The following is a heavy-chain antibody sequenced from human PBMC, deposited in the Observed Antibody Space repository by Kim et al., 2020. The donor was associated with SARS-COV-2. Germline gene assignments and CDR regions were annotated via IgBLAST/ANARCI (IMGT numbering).Heavy chain of an antibody. J-gene: IGHJ4*02. CDR2: IGAYNGNT. D-gene: IGHD6-13*01. CDR3: ARDYTLASSWTGCDY. Sequence: ASVKVSCKASGYTFTNYGITWVRQAPGQGLEWMGWIGAYNGNTNYAQKFQGRVTMTTDTSTSTAYMELRSLSSDDTAVYYCARDYTLASSWTGCDYWGQG. V-gene: IGHV1-18*01. CDR1: GYTFTNYG.